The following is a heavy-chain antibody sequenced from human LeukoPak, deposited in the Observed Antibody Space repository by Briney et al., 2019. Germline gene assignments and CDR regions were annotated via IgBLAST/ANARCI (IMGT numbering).Heavy chain of an antibody. V-gene: IGHV4-59*02. CDR1: GGSVIGSY. Sequence: PSETLSLTCTVSGGSVIGSYWTWIRQSPGGSLQYLGYIYNTVDVNYSPSLKSRVTISIDMSRNQVSLGLTSVTAADTAIYYCARSRNYDTTGFNPSYYLDSWGQGALVTVAS. CDR3: ARSRNYDTTGFNPSYYLDS. CDR2: IYNTVDV. D-gene: IGHD3-22*01. J-gene: IGHJ4*02.